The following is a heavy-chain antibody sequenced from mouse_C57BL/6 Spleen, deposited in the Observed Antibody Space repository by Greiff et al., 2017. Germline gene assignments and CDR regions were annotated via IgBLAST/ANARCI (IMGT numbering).Heavy chain of an antibody. D-gene: IGHD6-1*01. Sequence: VQLQQSGPELVKPGASVKISCKASGYSFTDYNMNWVKQSNGKSLEWIGVINPNYGTTSYNQKFKGKATLTVDQSSSTAYMKRNSLTAEDSAVYDCARGKGSADFLDYWGQGTTLTVSS. J-gene: IGHJ2*01. CDR2: INPNYGTT. CDR1: GYSFTDYN. V-gene: IGHV1-39*01. CDR3: ARGKGSADFLDY.